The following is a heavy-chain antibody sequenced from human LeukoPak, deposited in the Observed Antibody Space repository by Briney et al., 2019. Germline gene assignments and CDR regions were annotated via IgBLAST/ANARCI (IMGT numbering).Heavy chain of an antibody. V-gene: IGHV3-30*02. D-gene: IGHD2-2*02. Sequence: GGSLRLSCAASGFTFSSYGMHWVRQAPGKGLEWVAFIRYDGSNKYYADSVKGRFTISRDNSKNTLYLQMNSLRAEDTAVYYCAGQYCSSTSCYNYYYYMDVWGKGTTVTVSS. CDR2: IRYDGSNK. J-gene: IGHJ6*03. CDR1: GFTFSSYG. CDR3: AGQYCSSTSCYNYYYYMDV.